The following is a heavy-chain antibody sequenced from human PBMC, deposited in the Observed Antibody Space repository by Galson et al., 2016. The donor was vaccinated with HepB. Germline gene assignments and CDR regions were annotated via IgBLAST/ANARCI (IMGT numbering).Heavy chain of an antibody. CDR2: IYHIGST. Sequence: ETLSLTCDVSGDSISSSHWWGWVRQPPGKGLEWIGEIYHIGSTNYNPSLKSRLTLSVDKSKNQFSLNLSSVTGADTAVYYCARVSLIYYYYMDVWGKGTTVTVSS. D-gene: IGHD2-21*01. V-gene: IGHV4-4*02. CDR1: GDSISSSHW. CDR3: ARVSLIYYYYMDV. J-gene: IGHJ6*03.